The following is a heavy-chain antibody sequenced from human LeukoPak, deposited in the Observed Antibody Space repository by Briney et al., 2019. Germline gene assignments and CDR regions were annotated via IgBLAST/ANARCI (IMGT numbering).Heavy chain of an antibody. D-gene: IGHD2-15*01. V-gene: IGHV3-23*01. CDR3: AKAGAVVVVAAKYFDY. CDR2: ISGSGDST. J-gene: IGHJ4*02. CDR1: ALTFSSYA. Sequence: GGSLRLSCAASALTFSSYAMGWVRQAPGKGLEWVSDISGSGDSTYYADSVKGRFTISRDNSKNTLYLQMNSLRAEDTAVYYCAKAGAVVVVAAKYFDYWGQGTLVTVSS.